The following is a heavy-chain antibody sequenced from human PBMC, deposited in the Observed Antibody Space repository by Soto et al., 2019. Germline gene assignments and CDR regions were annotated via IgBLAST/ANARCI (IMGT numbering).Heavy chain of an antibody. V-gene: IGHV3-23*01. CDR1: GFTFSSYA. CDR3: AKATSGYDLSINYYYYGMDV. CDR2: ISGSGGST. Sequence: GSLRLSCAASGFTFSSYAMSWVRQAPGKGLEWVSAISGSGGSTYYADSVKGRFTISRDNSKNTLYLQMNSLRAEDTAVYYCAKATSGYDLSINYYYYGMDVWGQGTTVTVSS. J-gene: IGHJ6*02. D-gene: IGHD5-12*01.